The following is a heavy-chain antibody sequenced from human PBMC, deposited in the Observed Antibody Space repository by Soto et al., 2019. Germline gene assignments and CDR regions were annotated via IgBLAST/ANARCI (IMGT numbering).Heavy chain of an antibody. CDR2: ISSSSSYI. V-gene: IGHV3-21*01. D-gene: IGHD2-2*02. CDR3: ARDQSAIHYYYYGMDV. Sequence: GGSLRLSCAASGFTFSSYAMHWVRQAPGKGLEWVSSISSSSSYIYYADSVKGRFTISRDNAKNSLYLQMNSLRAEDTAVYYCARDQSAIHYYYYGMDVWGQGTTVTVS. J-gene: IGHJ6*02. CDR1: GFTFSSYA.